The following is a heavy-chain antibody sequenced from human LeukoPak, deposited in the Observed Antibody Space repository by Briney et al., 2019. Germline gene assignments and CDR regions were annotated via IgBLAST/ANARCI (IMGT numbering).Heavy chain of an antibody. Sequence: MHGESLKISCQGSGFTFTGYWIGWVRQMPGKGLEWMGIIYPGDSNTRYSPSFQGQVTMSADKSISTAYLQWSSLRASDTAMYYCATRRAVAGKYYFDSWGQGTLVTVSS. CDR2: IYPGDSNT. D-gene: IGHD6-19*01. CDR3: ATRRAVAGKYYFDS. CDR1: GFTFTGYW. V-gene: IGHV5-51*01. J-gene: IGHJ4*02.